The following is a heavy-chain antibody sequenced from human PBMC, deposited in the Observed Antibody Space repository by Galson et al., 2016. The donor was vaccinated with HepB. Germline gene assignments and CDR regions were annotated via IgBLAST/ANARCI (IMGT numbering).Heavy chain of an antibody. D-gene: IGHD6-13*01. Sequence: SLRLSCAASGFTFSSYAMSWVRQAPGKGLEWVSTISGGGGNTDYADSVKGRFTISRDNSKNTLYLQMNSLRAEDTALYYCARAPYLYLAAAAYYFDYWGQGTLVTVSS. J-gene: IGHJ4*02. V-gene: IGHV3-23*01. CDR3: ARAPYLYLAAAAYYFDY. CDR2: ISGGGGNT. CDR1: GFTFSSYA.